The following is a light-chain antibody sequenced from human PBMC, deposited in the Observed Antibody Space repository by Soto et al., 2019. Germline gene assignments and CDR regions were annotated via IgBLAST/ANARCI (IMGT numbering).Light chain of an antibody. J-gene: IGKJ4*01. Sequence: EIVLTQSPATLSLSPGERATLSCRASQSVSSNLAWYQQKPGQAPRLLLYDASNRATGIPARFSGSGSGTDFTLTISSLEPEDFAVYYCQQRSNWPPLTFGGGTKVESK. CDR1: QSVSSN. CDR3: QQRSNWPPLT. V-gene: IGKV3-11*01. CDR2: DAS.